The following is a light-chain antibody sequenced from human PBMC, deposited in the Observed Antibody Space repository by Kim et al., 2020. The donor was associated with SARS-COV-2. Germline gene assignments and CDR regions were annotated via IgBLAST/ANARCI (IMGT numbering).Light chain of an antibody. CDR1: SSDVGGYNY. CDR3: SSDRSSGYV. V-gene: IGLV2-14*03. CDR2: DVS. Sequence: SELTQPASVSGSPGQSITISCTGTSSDVGGYNYVSWYQQYPGKAPKLMIYDVSKRPSGVSNRFSGSKSGNTASLTISGLQAEDEADYYCSSDRSSGYVFGTGTKVTVL. J-gene: IGLJ1*01.